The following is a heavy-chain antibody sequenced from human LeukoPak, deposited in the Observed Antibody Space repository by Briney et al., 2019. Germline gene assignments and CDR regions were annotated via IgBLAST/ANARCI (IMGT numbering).Heavy chain of an antibody. CDR3: AKDRPNYYETNGHYYRRDGDY. V-gene: IGHV3-23*01. J-gene: IGHJ4*02. CDR2: ISGSGGST. Sequence: GGSLRLSCAASGFTFSSYAMSWVRQAPGKGLEWVSAISGSGGSTYYEDSVKGRFIISRDNSRNTLYLQMNSLRAEDTAIYYCAKDRPNYYETNGHYYRRDGDYWGQGTLVTVSS. CDR1: GFTFSSYA. D-gene: IGHD3-22*01.